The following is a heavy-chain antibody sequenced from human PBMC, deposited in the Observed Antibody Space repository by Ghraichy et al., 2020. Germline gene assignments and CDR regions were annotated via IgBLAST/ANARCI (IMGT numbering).Heavy chain of an antibody. D-gene: IGHD3-10*01. Sequence: ASVKVSCKASGYTFTSYYMHWVRQAPGQGLEGMGIINPSGGSTSYAQKFQGRVTMTRDTSTSTVYMELSRLRSEETAVYYCARSRGGVLTLDPWGQGTRVTVSS. V-gene: IGHV1-46*01. CDR3: ARSRGGVLTLDP. J-gene: IGHJ5*02. CDR2: INPSGGST. CDR1: GYTFTSYY.